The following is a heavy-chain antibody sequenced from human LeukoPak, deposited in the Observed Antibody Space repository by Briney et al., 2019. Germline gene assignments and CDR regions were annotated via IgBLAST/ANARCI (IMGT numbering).Heavy chain of an antibody. D-gene: IGHD3-10*01. J-gene: IGHJ4*02. V-gene: IGHV4-34*01. CDR3: ARALLWFGESNFDY. Sequence: SETLSLTCAVYGGSFSGYYWSWIRQPPGKGLEWIVEINHSGSTNYNPSLKSRVTISVDTSKNQFSLKLSSVTAADTAVYYCARALLWFGESNFDYWGQGTLVTVSS. CDR1: GGSFSGYY. CDR2: INHSGST.